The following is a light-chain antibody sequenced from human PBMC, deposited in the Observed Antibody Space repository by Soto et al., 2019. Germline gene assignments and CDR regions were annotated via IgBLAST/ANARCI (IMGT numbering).Light chain of an antibody. CDR2: GAS. CDR3: QQRYNWPPT. J-gene: IGKJ1*01. CDR1: QSVSSN. Sequence: EIVMTQSPATLSVSPGEIATLSFSASQSVSSNLAWYQQKPGQAPRLLIYGASSRATGIPARFSGSGSGTDFTLTINSLEPEDFALYYCQQRYNWPPTFGQGTKVDIK. V-gene: IGKV3D-15*01.